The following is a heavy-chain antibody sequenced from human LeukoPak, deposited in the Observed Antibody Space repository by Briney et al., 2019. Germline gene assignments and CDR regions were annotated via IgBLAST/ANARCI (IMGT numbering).Heavy chain of an antibody. CDR3: ARTTSMTASGYDY. CDR1: GYTFTNYH. D-gene: IGHD2-21*02. V-gene: IGHV1-8*03. Sequence: ASVKVSCKASGYTFTNYHINWVRQASGQGLEWMTWINPDTGDKGYARKFQDRVTITTDTSISTAYMELSSLSSADTAVYFCARTTSMTASGYDYWGQGTLVTVSS. CDR2: INPDTGDK. J-gene: IGHJ4*02.